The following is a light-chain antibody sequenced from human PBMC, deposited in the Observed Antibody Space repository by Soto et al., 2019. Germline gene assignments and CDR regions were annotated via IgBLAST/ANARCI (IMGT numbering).Light chain of an antibody. V-gene: IGLV2-14*03. CDR3: SSFTTSNTLV. Sequence: QSALTQPASVSGSPGQSITISCTGTRSDIGGYHYVSWYQHHPGKAPKLMIHDVSNRPSGVSYRFSGSKSGYTASLTISGLQAEDEADYYCSSFTTSNTLVFGGGTKLTVL. CDR1: RSDIGGYHY. CDR2: DVS. J-gene: IGLJ2*01.